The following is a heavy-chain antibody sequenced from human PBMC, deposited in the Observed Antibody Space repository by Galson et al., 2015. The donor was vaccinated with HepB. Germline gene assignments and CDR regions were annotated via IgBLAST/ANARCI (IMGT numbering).Heavy chain of an antibody. D-gene: IGHD6-13*01. CDR2: IIPILGIA. J-gene: IGHJ4*02. V-gene: IGHV1-69*02. Sequence: SVKVSCKASGGTFSSYTISWVRQAPGQGLEWMGRIIPILGIANYAQKFQGRVTIIADKSTSTAYMELSSLRSEDTAVYYCATLPGYSSSWKGYYFDYWGQGTLVTVSS. CDR3: ATLPGYSSSWKGYYFDY. CDR1: GGTFSSYT.